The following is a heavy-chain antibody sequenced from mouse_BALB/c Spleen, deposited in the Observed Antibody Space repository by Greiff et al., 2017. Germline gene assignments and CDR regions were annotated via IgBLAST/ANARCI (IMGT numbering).Heavy chain of an antibody. V-gene: IGHV1-14*01. CDR3: ARGGGYGNYLSYAMDY. CDR2: INPYNDGT. CDR1: GYTFTSYV. J-gene: IGHJ4*01. Sequence: EVQLQQSGPELVKPGASVKMSCKASGYTFTSYVMHWVKQKPGQGLEWIGYINPYNDGTKYNEKFKGKATLTSDKSSSTAYMELSSLTSEDSAVYYCARGGGYGNYLSYAMDYWGQGTSVTVSS. D-gene: IGHD2-10*02.